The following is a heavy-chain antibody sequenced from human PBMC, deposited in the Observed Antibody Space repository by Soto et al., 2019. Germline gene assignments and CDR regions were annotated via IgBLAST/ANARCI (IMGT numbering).Heavy chain of an antibody. CDR1: GHAFSRYT. Sequence: GASVKVSCKASGHAFSRYTMNWVRQAPGQRLEWMGWINPDNGNTKSSQKFQDRVIITRDTSASTAYMDLSSLRSEDTGVYYCARDGRPDDFRSGGYWFDPWGQGTQVTVSS. J-gene: IGHJ5*02. CDR2: INPDNGNT. CDR3: ARDGRPDDFRSGGYWFDP. D-gene: IGHD3-3*01. V-gene: IGHV1-3*01.